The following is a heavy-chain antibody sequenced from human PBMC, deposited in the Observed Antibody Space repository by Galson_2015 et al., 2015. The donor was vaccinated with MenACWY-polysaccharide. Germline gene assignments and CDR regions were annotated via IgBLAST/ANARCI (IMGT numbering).Heavy chain of an antibody. V-gene: IGHV5-51*01. CDR1: GYTFANYW. J-gene: IGHJ4*02. CDR2: IYPGDSDT. Sequence: QSGAEVKKPGESLKISCKGSGYTFANYWIAWVRQMPGKGLERMGFIYPGDSDTRYSPSFQGQVTISADKSINTAYLQWSSLKASDTAMYYCARQYTAYDYWGQGTLVTVSS. CDR3: ARQYTAYDY. D-gene: IGHD5-12*01.